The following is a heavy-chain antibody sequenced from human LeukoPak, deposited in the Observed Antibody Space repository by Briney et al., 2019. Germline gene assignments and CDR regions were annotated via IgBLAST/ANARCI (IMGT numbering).Heavy chain of an antibody. Sequence: ASVKVSCKASGYTFTSYYMHWVRQAPGQGLEWMGIINPSGGSTSCAQKFQGRVTMTRDTSTSTVYMELSSLRSEDTAVYYCARDYGDYGGGNWFDPWGQGTLVTASS. CDR2: INPSGGST. CDR3: ARDYGDYGGGNWFDP. D-gene: IGHD4-17*01. V-gene: IGHV1-46*01. CDR1: GYTFTSYY. J-gene: IGHJ5*02.